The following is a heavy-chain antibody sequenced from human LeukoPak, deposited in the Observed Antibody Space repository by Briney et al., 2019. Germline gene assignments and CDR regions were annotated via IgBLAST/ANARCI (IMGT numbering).Heavy chain of an antibody. CDR1: GYIFSNYG. D-gene: IGHD6-13*01. CDR2: ISSGGNT. J-gene: IGHJ4*02. Sequence: ASVKVSCKATGYIFSNYGISWVRQAPGHGLEWMGWISSGGNTNYAPKFQDRATMTTDTSTSTAYMELRSLRSEDTAVYYCTTVKSSWSIPRTSYFDSWGQGTLVTVPS. V-gene: IGHV1-18*01. CDR3: TTVKSSWSIPRTSYFDS.